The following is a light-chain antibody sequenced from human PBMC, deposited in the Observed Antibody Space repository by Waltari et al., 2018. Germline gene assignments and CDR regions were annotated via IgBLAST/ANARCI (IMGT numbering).Light chain of an antibody. CDR2: DAF. CDR3: QQYGSSVS. CDR1: RSVSANF. J-gene: IGKJ4*01. Sequence: ESVLTQSPATLSLSPGETATISCRASRSVSANFLDWYQQKPGQAPRLLIHDAFSRATVVPDRFSGRGSETDFTLNINRLEPDDFAVYCCQQYGSSVSFGGGTKLEIK. V-gene: IGKV3-20*01.